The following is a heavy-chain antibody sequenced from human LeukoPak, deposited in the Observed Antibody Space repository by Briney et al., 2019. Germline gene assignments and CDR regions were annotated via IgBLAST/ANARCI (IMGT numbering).Heavy chain of an antibody. CDR3: ARESEYRPFDY. CDR2: IYTSGST. V-gene: IGHV4-61*02. J-gene: IGHJ4*02. CDR1: GGSISSGSYY. Sequence: SETLSLTCTVSGGSISSGSYYWSWIRRPAGKGLEWIGRIYTSGSTNYNPSLKSRVTISVDTSKNQFSLKLSSVTAADTAVYYCARESEYRPFDYWGQGTLVTVSS. D-gene: IGHD1-14*01.